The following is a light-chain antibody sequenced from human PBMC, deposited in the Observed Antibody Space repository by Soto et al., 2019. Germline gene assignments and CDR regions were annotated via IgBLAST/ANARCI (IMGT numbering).Light chain of an antibody. CDR3: QQYNSYSIT. CDR2: DVS. CDR1: GSIGNW. J-gene: IGKJ5*01. Sequence: IHMTQSPSTLSASEWDRVTITCRASGSIGNWLTWYQQKSGKAPNLLISDVSSLERGVPSRFSGSGSGTEFTLTISSLQPDDFATYYCQQYNSYSITFGQGTRLEIK. V-gene: IGKV1-5*01.